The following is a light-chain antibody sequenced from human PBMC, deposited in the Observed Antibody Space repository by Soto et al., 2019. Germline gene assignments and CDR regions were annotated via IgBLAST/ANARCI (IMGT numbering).Light chain of an antibody. CDR1: QSVLYSSNNKNY. Sequence: DIVMTPSPDSLAVSLGERATINCKSSQSVLYSSNNKNYLAWYQQKAGQPPKLLIYWASTRQSGVPDRFSGSGSETDFTLTISSLQAEDVAIYYCQQYYNPPLTFGGGTKVEIK. CDR2: WAS. V-gene: IGKV4-1*01. CDR3: QQYYNPPLT. J-gene: IGKJ4*01.